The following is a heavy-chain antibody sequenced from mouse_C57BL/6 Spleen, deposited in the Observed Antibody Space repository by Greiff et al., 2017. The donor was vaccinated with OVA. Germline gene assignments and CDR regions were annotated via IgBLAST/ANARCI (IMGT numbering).Heavy chain of an antibody. D-gene: IGHD1-1*01. CDR3: ARSGYYGSSYGYFDI. J-gene: IGHJ1*03. V-gene: IGHV1-69*01. CDR2: IDPSDSYT. CDR1: GYTFTSYW. Sequence: VQLQQPGAALVMPGASVKLSCKASGYTFTSYWMHWVKQRPGQGLEWIGEIDPSDSYTNYNQKFKGKSTLTVDKSSSTAYMQRSSLTSEDSAVYDCARSGYYGSSYGYFDIWGTGTTVTVAS.